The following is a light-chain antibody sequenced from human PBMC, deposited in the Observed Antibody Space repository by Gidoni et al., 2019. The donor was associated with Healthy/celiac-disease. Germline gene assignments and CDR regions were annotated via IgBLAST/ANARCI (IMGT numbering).Light chain of an antibody. CDR3: QQYYSTRPYT. V-gene: IGKV4-1*01. CDR2: WAS. J-gene: IGKJ2*01. CDR1: QSVLYSSNNKNY. Sequence: DIVMTQSPDSLAVSLGERATINCKSSQSVLYSSNNKNYLAWYQQKPGQPPKLLIYWASTRESGVPDRFSGSGSGTDFTLTISSLQAEDVAVYDCQQYYSTRPYTFGQGTKLEIK.